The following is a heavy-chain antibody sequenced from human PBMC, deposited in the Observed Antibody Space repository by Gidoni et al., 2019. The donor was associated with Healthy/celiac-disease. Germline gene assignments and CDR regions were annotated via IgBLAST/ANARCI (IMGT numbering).Heavy chain of an antibody. Sequence: QVQLQQWGAGLLKPSETLSLTSAVHGGSFSGYYWSWIRQPPGKGLEWIGEINHSGSSNYNPSPKSRVTISVDTSKNQFSLKLSSVTAADTAVYYCARGGMATLVDYWGQGTLVTVSS. J-gene: IGHJ4*02. D-gene: IGHD5-12*01. CDR2: INHSGSS. CDR1: GGSFSGYY. V-gene: IGHV4-34*01. CDR3: ARGGMATLVDY.